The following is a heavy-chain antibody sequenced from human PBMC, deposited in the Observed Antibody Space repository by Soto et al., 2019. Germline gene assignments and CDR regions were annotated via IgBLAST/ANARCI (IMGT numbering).Heavy chain of an antibody. CDR1: GFTFNSYA. Sequence: EVQLVESGGGLVQPGGSLRLSCAASGFTFNSYAMHWVRQAPGEGLEYVSAISSNGDRTYYANSVKDRFTISRDNSKNTLYLQMGSLRIQDVAVYYCARSIVLMGYFDYWGQGTLVTVSS. D-gene: IGHD2-8*01. J-gene: IGHJ4*02. CDR3: ARSIVLMGYFDY. CDR2: ISSNGDRT. V-gene: IGHV3-64*01.